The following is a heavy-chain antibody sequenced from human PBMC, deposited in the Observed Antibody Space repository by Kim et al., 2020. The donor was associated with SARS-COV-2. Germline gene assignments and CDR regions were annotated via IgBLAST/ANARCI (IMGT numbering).Heavy chain of an antibody. CDR2: IYYSGST. Sequence: SETLSLTCTVSGGSISSGGYYWSWIRQHPGKGLEWIGYIYYSGSTYYNPSLKSRVTISVDTSKNQFSLKLSSVTAADTAVYYCAREVVVTTTGAFDIWGQGTMVTVSS. CDR3: AREVVVTTTGAFDI. J-gene: IGHJ3*02. V-gene: IGHV4-31*03. CDR1: GGSISSGGYY. D-gene: IGHD2-21*02.